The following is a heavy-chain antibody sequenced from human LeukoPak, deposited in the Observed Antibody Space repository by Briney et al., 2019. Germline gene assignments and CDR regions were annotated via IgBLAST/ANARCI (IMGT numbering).Heavy chain of an antibody. Sequence: SEILSLTCTVSGGSISSSSYYWGWIRQPPGKGLEWIGSIYYSGSTYYNPSLKSRVTISVDTSKNQFSLKLSSVTAADTAVYYCANSMAKGSPRAHDYWGQGTLVTVSS. D-gene: IGHD2/OR15-2a*01. CDR1: GGSISSSSYY. J-gene: IGHJ4*02. V-gene: IGHV4-39*07. CDR2: IYYSGST. CDR3: ANSMAKGSPRAHDY.